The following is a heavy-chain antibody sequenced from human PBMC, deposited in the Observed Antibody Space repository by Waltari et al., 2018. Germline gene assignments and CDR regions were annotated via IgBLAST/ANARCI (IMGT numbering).Heavy chain of an antibody. Sequence: EVQLVESGGGLVQPGGSLRLLCAASGFTFRNYEMNWVRQAPGKGLEWVSYISSGASNIFYADSVKGRFTISRDNAKNSVYLEMNSLRADDTAIYYCARGEGGANEYWGQGTLVTVSS. J-gene: IGHJ4*01. CDR3: ARGEGGANEY. V-gene: IGHV3-48*03. D-gene: IGHD1-26*01. CDR2: ISSGASNI. CDR1: GFTFRNYE.